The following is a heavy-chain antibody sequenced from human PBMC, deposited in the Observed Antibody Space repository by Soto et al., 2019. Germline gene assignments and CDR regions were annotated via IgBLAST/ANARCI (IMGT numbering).Heavy chain of an antibody. CDR1: GGSFSGYY. J-gene: IGHJ5*02. Sequence: QVQLQQWGAGLLKPSETLSLTCAVYGGSFSGYYWSWIRQPPGKGLEWIGEINHSGSTNYNPSLKIRVTISVATSNNRFSLKLGSWTAADPAVYYCPGGYSYTGTYYYDSSVYYYGWFDPWGQGTLVPSPQ. D-gene: IGHD3-22*01. CDR2: INHSGST. V-gene: IGHV4-34*01. CDR3: PGGYSYTGTYYYDSSVYYYGWFDP.